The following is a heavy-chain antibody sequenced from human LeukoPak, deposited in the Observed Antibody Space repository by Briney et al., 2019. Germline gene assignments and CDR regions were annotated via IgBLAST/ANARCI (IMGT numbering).Heavy chain of an antibody. D-gene: IGHD3-16*02. J-gene: IGHJ4*02. Sequence: ASVNVSCKASGYTFTMFGIHWVREARGQRPEWMGWINVGNGNTKYSQKFQDRVTIARETSASTAYMELNSLTFEDTAVYYCARTSLSACDYWGQGTLVTVSS. CDR1: GYTFTMFG. V-gene: IGHV1-3*01. CDR2: INVGNGNT. CDR3: ARTSLSACDY.